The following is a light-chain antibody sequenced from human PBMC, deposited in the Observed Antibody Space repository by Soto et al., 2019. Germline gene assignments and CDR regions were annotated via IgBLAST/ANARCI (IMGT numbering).Light chain of an antibody. J-gene: IGKJ1*01. V-gene: IGKV1-5*03. CDR2: KAS. Sequence: DIQRTQSPSTLSASVGDRVPITCRASQSISSWLAWYQQKPGKAPKLLIYKASSLESGVPSRFSGSGSGTEFTLTISSLQPDDFATYYCQQYNSYSRTFGQGTKVDIK. CDR1: QSISSW. CDR3: QQYNSYSRT.